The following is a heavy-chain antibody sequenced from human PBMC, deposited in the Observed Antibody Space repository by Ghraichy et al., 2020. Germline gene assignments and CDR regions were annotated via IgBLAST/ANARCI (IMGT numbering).Heavy chain of an antibody. CDR1: GFSFSDSW. CDR2: IKTDGSEK. V-gene: IGHV3-7*03. J-gene: IGHJ4*02. Sequence: GGSLRLSCAASGFSFSDSWMSWVRQAPGKGLQWVANIKTDGSEKYYVDSVRGRFTISRDNAKNSLYLQMNSLRAEDTAVYYCGRDPCHGTVDHWGPGTLVT. D-gene: IGHD1-1*01. CDR3: GRDPCHGTVDH.